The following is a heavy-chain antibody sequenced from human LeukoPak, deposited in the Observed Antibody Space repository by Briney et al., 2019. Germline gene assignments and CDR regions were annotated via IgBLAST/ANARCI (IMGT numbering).Heavy chain of an antibody. V-gene: IGHV3-48*04. Sequence: GGSLRLSCAASGFTFSNYWMNWARQVPGKGLEWVSYISSSGSTIYYADSVKGRFTISRDNAKNSLYLQMNSLRAEDTAVYYCAELGITMIGGVWGKGTTVTISS. CDR3: AELGITMIGGV. CDR1: GFTFSNYW. D-gene: IGHD3-10*02. CDR2: ISSSGSTI. J-gene: IGHJ6*04.